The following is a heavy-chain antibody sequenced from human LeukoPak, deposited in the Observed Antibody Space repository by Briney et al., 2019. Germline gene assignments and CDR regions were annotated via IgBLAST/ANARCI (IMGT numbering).Heavy chain of an antibody. CDR2: FDPEDGET. D-gene: IGHD6-19*01. J-gene: IGHJ4*02. CDR1: GYTLTELS. CDR3: ATVPYSSGWYSSFDY. V-gene: IGHV1-24*01. Sequence: ASVKVSCKVSGYTLTELSMHWVRQAPGKGLEWMGGFDPEDGETIYAQKFQGRVTMTGDTSTDTAYMELSSLRSEDTAVYYCATVPYSSGWYSSFDYWGQGTLVTVSS.